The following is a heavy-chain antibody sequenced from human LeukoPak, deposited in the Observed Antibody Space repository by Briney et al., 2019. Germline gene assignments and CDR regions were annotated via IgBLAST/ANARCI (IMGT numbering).Heavy chain of an antibody. V-gene: IGHV3-30-3*01. CDR1: GFTFSNYA. CDR3: ARVSGAYYRYFDL. D-gene: IGHD1-26*01. J-gene: IGHJ2*01. Sequence: PGGSLRLSCAASGFTFSNYAMHWVRQAPGKGLEWVAVISYDGTNKYYADSVKGRFTISRDNSKNTMYLQMNSLRAEDTAMYYCARVSGAYYRYFDLWGRGTLVTVSS. CDR2: ISYDGTNK.